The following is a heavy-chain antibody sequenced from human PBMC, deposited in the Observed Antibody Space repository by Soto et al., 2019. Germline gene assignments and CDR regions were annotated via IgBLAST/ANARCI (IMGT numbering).Heavy chain of an antibody. Sequence: EVQLVESGGGLVQPGGSLRLSCAASGFTFSSYDMHWVRQATGKGLEWVSAIGTAGDTYYPGSVKGRFTISRENAKNSLYLQMNSLRAGDTAVYYCAREYRYFSSTSCYGWAFDIWGQGTMVTVSS. V-gene: IGHV3-13*01. CDR1: GFTFSSYD. CDR3: AREYRYFSSTSCYGWAFDI. D-gene: IGHD2-2*01. J-gene: IGHJ3*02. CDR2: IGTAGDT.